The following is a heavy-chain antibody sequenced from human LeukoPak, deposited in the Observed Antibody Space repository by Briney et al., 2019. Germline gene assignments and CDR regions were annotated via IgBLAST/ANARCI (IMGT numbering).Heavy chain of an antibody. CDR3: ARDPSFCGGDCYSNWFDP. V-gene: IGHV1-69*04. CDR1: GGTFSSYA. D-gene: IGHD2-21*02. CDR2: IIPILGIA. Sequence: SVKVSCKASGGTFSSYAISWVRQAPGQGLEWMGRIIPILGIANYAQKFQGRVTITADKSTSTAYMELSSLRSEDTAVYYCARDPSFCGGDCYSNWFDPWGQGTLVTVSS. J-gene: IGHJ5*02.